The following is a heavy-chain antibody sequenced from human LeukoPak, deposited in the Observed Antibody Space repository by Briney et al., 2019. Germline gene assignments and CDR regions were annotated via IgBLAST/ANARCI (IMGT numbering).Heavy chain of an antibody. V-gene: IGHV3-74*01. Sequence: GGSLRLSCAASGLTFSSCWMHWVRQAPGKGLVWVSRIYIDGTTTIYADFVKGRFTISRDNAKNTLYLQMNSLRAEDTAVYYCAASCGHNWFDPWGQGTLVTVSS. J-gene: IGHJ5*02. CDR1: GLTFSSCW. CDR3: AASCGHNWFDP. D-gene: IGHD2-21*01. CDR2: IYIDGTTT.